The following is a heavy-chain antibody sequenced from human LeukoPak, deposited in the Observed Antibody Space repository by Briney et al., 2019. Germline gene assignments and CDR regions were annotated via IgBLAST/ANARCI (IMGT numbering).Heavy chain of an antibody. V-gene: IGHV3-7*01. CDR1: GFTFSAYW. CDR3: AREGGLSY. Sequence: GGSLGLSCAASGFTFSAYWMSWVRQAPGKGLEWVANIKQDGSDKHYVDSVKGRFTISRDSAKNSLYLEMSSLRDEDTAVYYCAREGGLSYWGQGTLVTVSS. CDR2: IKQDGSDK. J-gene: IGHJ4*02. D-gene: IGHD3-16*01.